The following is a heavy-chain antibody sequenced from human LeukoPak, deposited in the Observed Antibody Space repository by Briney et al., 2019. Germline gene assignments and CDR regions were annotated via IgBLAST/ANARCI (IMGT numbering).Heavy chain of an antibody. J-gene: IGHJ5*02. V-gene: IGHV5-51*01. CDR3: ARLGIANWFDP. CDR2: IYPGDSDN. Sequence: PGESLEISCKGSGCHFTSYWIGWVRQMPGKGLEWMGIIYPGDSDNRYSPSFQGQVTISAHKSISAAYLQWSSLKASDTAMYYCARLGIANWFDPWGQGTLVTVSS. CDR1: GCHFTSYW. D-gene: IGHD6-13*01.